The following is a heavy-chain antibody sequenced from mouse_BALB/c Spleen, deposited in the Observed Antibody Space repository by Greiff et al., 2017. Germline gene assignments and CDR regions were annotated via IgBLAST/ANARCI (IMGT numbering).Heavy chain of an antibody. CDR1: GFNIKDYY. V-gene: IGHV14-1*02. CDR3: ARRGLLLYYFDY. J-gene: IGHJ2*01. Sequence: EVMLVESGAELVRPGALVKLSCKASGFNIKDYYMHWVKQRPEQGLEWIGWIDPENGNTIYDPKFQGKASITADTSSNTAYLQLSSLTSEDTAVYYCARRGLLLYYFDYWGQGTTLTVSS. D-gene: IGHD6-2*01. CDR2: IDPENGNT.